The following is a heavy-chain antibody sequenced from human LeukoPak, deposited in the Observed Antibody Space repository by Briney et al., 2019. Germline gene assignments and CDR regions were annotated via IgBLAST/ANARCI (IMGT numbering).Heavy chain of an antibody. J-gene: IGHJ5*02. V-gene: IGHV4-39*01. CDR3: ASLVAAAGTGWFDP. D-gene: IGHD6-13*01. Sequence: SETLSLTCTVSGGSISSSSYYWGWIHQPPGKGLEWIGSIYYSGSTYYNPSLKSRVTISVDTSKNQFSLKLSSVTAADTAVYYCASLVAAAGTGWFDPWGQGTLVTVSS. CDR1: GGSISSSSYY. CDR2: IYYSGST.